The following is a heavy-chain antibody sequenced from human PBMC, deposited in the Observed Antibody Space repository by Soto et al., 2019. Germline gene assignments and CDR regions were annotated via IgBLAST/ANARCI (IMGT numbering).Heavy chain of an antibody. Sequence: PSETLSLTCSVSGGSISSGDYYWNWIRQPPGKGLEWIGHIYYSGSTYYNSSLKSRVTISLDTSKNQFSLKLGSVSAADTAVYYGARGDGPPMALWAQGTLVPAPS. J-gene: IGHJ4*02. CDR1: GGSISSGDYY. CDR2: IYYSGST. D-gene: IGHD2-8*01. V-gene: IGHV4-30-4*01. CDR3: ARGDGPPMAL.